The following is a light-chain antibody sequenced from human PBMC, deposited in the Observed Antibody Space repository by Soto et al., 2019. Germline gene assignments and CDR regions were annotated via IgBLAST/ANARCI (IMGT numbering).Light chain of an antibody. Sequence: DIVMTQSPGSLAVSLGERAAINCKSSQTVLFTSNNKNYLAWYQQKPGQPPRLLIYWASTRESGVPDRFSGSGSGTDFTLNISSLQAEDVAVYYCQQYYSTPFDFGQGTRLEIK. V-gene: IGKV4-1*01. CDR1: QTVLFTSNNKNY. CDR3: QQYYSTPFD. J-gene: IGKJ5*01. CDR2: WAS.